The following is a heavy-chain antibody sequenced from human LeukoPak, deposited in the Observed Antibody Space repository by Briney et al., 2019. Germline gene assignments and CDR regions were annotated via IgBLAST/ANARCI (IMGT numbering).Heavy chain of an antibody. CDR1: GGSISSYY. D-gene: IGHD6-19*01. J-gene: IGHJ4*02. CDR2: IYYSGST. CDR3: ARGYSSGWSNPFDF. V-gene: IGHV4-59*12. Sequence: SETLSLTCTVSGGSISSYYWSWIRQPPGKGLEWIGYIYYSGSTNYNPSLKSRVTISVDTSKNQFSLKLSSVTAADTAVYYCARGYSSGWSNPFDFWGQGTLVTVSS.